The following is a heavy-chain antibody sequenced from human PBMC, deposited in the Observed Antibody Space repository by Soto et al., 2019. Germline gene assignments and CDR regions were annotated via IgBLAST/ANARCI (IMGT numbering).Heavy chain of an antibody. CDR2: IIPIFGTA. D-gene: IGHD3-22*01. J-gene: IGHJ3*02. CDR1: GGTFSSYA. V-gene: IGHV1-69*01. CDR3: ARGDSSGYMLADAFDI. Sequence: QVQLVQSGAEVKKPGSSVKVSCKASGGTFSSYAISWVRQAPGQGLEWMGGIIPIFGTANYAQKCQGRVTSPVEESTSTAYMELSSLRSEDTAVYYCARGDSSGYMLADAFDIWGQGTMVTVSS.